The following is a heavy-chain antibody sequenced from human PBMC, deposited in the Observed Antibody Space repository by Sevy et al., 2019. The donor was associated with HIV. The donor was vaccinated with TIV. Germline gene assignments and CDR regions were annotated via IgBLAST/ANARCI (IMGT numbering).Heavy chain of an antibody. Sequence: GGSLRLSCAASGFTFSSYAMHWVRQAPGKGLEWVAVISYDGSNKYYADSVKGRFTISRDNSKNTLYLQMNSLRAEDTALYYLARAAYDILTGYYRPLYYYYYGMDVWGQGTTVTVSS. D-gene: IGHD3-9*01. J-gene: IGHJ6*02. CDR1: GFTFSSYA. CDR2: ISYDGSNK. V-gene: IGHV3-30-3*01. CDR3: ARAAYDILTGYYRPLYYYYYGMDV.